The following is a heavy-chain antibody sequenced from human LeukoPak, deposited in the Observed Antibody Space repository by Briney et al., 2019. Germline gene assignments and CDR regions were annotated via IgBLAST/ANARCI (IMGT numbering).Heavy chain of an antibody. V-gene: IGHV1-2*02. D-gene: IGHD3-10*01. CDR1: GYTFTGYY. J-gene: IGHJ6*02. CDR3: ARGGALWFGELLYGGYYYYGMDV. Sequence: ASVKASCKASGYTFTGYYMHWVRQAPGQGLEWMGWINPNSGGTNYAQKFQGRVTMTRDTSISTAYMELSRLRSDDTAVYYCARGGALWFGELLYGGYYYYGMDVWGQGTTVTVSS. CDR2: INPNSGGT.